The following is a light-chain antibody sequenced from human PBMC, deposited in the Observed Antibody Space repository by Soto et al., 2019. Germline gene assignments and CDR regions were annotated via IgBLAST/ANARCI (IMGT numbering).Light chain of an antibody. CDR2: AAS. J-gene: IGKJ1*01. Sequence: DIQLTQSPSSLSSSVRDRFTITRRASQSITTYLNWYQQKPGKAPKLLIYAASSLESGVPSTLRGSGSGTNFTLTISSLQPEDFATYYCQQSYSTPWTFGQGTKVDIK. CDR3: QQSYSTPWT. CDR1: QSITTY. V-gene: IGKV1-39*01.